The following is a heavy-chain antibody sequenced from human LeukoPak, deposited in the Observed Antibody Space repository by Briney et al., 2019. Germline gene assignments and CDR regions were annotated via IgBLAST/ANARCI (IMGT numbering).Heavy chain of an antibody. J-gene: IGHJ4*02. CDR3: ARSRSGSVAGTSDY. CDR2: VSTDGDT. D-gene: IGHD6-19*01. CDR1: EFTFSVFY. Sequence: GGSLRLSCAASEFTFSVFYMSWIRQAPGKGLEWVSSVSTDGDTYYTDSVKGRFTISRDGSTNTLFLQMISLRAGDTALYYCARSRSGSVAGTSDYWGQGTLVIVSS. V-gene: IGHV3-69-1*01.